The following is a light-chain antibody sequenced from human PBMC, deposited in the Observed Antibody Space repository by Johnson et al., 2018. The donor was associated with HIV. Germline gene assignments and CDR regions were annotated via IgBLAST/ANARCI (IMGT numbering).Light chain of an antibody. CDR2: ENN. CDR1: TSNIGNNY. Sequence: QSVLKQPPSVSAAPGQKVTISCSGSTSNIGNNYVSWYQQLPGTAPKLVMHENNKRPSGIPDRFSGSKSGTSATLGITGLQTGDEADYYCGTWDTSLSAYVFGTGTTVTVL. J-gene: IGLJ1*01. V-gene: IGLV1-51*02. CDR3: GTWDTSLSAYV.